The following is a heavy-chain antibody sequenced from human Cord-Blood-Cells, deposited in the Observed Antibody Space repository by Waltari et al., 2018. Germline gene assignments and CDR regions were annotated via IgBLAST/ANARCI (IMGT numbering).Heavy chain of an antibody. CDR2: INHSGST. CDR3: ARGGGDFWSGYYAFDI. J-gene: IGHJ3*02. D-gene: IGHD3-3*01. V-gene: IGHV4-34*01. CDR1: GGSFSGYY. Sequence: QVQLQQWGAGLLKPSETLSLTCAVYGGSFSGYYWSWIRQPPGKGLEWIGEINHSGSTNYNPSLKSRVTISVDTSKNQFSLKLSSVTAADTAVYYCARGGGDFWSGYYAFDIWGQGTMVTVSS.